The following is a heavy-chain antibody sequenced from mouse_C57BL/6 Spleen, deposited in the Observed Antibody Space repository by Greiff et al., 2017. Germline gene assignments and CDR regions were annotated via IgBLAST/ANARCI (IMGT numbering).Heavy chain of an antibody. Sequence: VQLQESGAELARPGASVKMSCKASGYTFTSYTMHWVKQRPGQGLEWIGYINPSSGYTKYNQKFKDKATLTADKSSSTAYMKLSSLTSEDSAVYYCARRPFSYGYDEAWFAYWGQGTLVTVSA. CDR3: ARRPFSYGYDEAWFAY. V-gene: IGHV1-4*01. J-gene: IGHJ3*01. D-gene: IGHD2-2*01. CDR2: INPSSGYT. CDR1: GYTFTSYT.